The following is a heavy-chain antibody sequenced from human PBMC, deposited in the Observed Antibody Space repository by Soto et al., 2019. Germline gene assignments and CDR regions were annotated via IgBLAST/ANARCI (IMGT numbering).Heavy chain of an antibody. V-gene: IGHV3-66*01. D-gene: IGHD3-10*02. CDR2: IYSGGTN. CDR3: FFSSRRRHTRCSLGLGILRNRSSDL. J-gene: IGHJ2*01. Sequence: LEWFSVIYSGGTNYYADSVKGRFTISRDNSKNTLYLQMNSLRAEDTAVYFFFFSSRRRHTRCSLGLGILRNRSSDL.